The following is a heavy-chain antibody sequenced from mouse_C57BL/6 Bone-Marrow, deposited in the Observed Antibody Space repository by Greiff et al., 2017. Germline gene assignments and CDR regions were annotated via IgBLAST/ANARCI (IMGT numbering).Heavy chain of an antibody. V-gene: IGHV1-54*01. CDR3: ARSGNYDSSFYAMDY. Sequence: QVHVKQSGAELVRPGTSVKVSCKASGYAFTNYLIEWVKQRPGQGLEWIGVINPGSGGTNYNEKFKGKATLTADKSSSTAYMQLSSLTSEDSAVYFCARSGNYDSSFYAMDYWGQGTSVTVSS. J-gene: IGHJ4*01. CDR1: GYAFTNYL. D-gene: IGHD2-1*01. CDR2: INPGSGGT.